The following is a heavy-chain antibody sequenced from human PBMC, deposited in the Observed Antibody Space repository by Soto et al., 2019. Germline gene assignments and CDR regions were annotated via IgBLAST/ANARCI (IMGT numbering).Heavy chain of an antibody. J-gene: IGHJ4*02. D-gene: IGHD3-10*01. CDR1: GGSISSSSYY. CDR2: IYYSGST. V-gene: IGHV4-39*01. Sequence: QLQLQESGPGLVKPSATLSLTCTVSGGSISSSSYYWGWIRQPPGKGLEWIGSIYYSGSTYYNPSLKSRVTISVDTSKNQFSLKLSSVTAADTAVYYCARHRRGYLDYWGQGTLVTVSS. CDR3: ARHRRGYLDY.